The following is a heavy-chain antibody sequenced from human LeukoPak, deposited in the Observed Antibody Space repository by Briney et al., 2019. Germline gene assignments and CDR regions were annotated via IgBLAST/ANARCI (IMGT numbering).Heavy chain of an antibody. V-gene: IGHV4-38-2*02. CDR1: GYSIGSDFY. J-gene: IGHJ6*03. Sequence: SSTLSPTRAFAGYSIGSDFYWGWIMQATGQGLEWLGSVAHNAGASYNPSFNSGSTTLLYAVKNHFSLPLPSVTAADTAGYFCERETGWGHNYYYMDVWGRGTTVAVSS. CDR3: ERETGWGHNYYYMDV. CDR2: VAHNAGA. D-gene: IGHD3-9*01.